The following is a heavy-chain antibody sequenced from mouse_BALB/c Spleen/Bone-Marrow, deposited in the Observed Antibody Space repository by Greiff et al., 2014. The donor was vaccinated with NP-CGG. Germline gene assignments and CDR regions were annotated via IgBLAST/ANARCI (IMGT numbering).Heavy chain of an antibody. V-gene: IGHV1-26*01. D-gene: IGHD2-4*01. Sequence: VQLQQSGPELVKPGASMKTSCKASGYSFTGYTMNWVKQSHGKNLEWIGLINPYNGGTNYNQKFKGKATLTVDKSSSTAYMELLSLISEDSAVYYCVRDYDYGNYAMDYWGQGTSVTVSS. J-gene: IGHJ4*01. CDR2: INPYNGGT. CDR3: VRDYDYGNYAMDY. CDR1: GYSFTGYT.